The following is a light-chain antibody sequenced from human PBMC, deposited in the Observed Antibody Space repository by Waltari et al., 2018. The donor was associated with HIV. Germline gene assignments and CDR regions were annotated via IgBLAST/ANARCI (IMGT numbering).Light chain of an antibody. CDR1: STNIGNTY. CDR3: GTWDTSLSAGV. CDR2: DNN. J-gene: IGLJ3*02. V-gene: IGLV1-51*01. Sequence: QAVLTQPPSVSAAPGQKVTLSCSGSSTNIGNTYVYWYQQFPGTAPKVLIYDNNTRPPGVPDRFSGSRSGTSATLGVAGLQTGDEADYYCGTWDTSLSAGVFGGGTKLTVL.